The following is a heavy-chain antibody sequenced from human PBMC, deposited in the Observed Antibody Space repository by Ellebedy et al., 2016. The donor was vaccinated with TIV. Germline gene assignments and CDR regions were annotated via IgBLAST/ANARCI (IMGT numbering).Heavy chain of an antibody. V-gene: IGHV4-39*07. Sequence: SETLSLXXTVSGGSISSSSYYWGWIRQPPGKGLEWIGSIYYSGSTYYNPSLKSRVTISVDTSKNQFSLKLSSVTAADTAVYYCARVSVAVADKRFDYWGQGTLVTVSS. CDR2: IYYSGST. D-gene: IGHD6-19*01. CDR1: GGSISSSSYY. CDR3: ARVSVAVADKRFDY. J-gene: IGHJ4*02.